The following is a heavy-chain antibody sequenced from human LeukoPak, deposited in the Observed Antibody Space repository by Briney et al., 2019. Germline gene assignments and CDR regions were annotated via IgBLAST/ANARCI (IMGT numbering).Heavy chain of an antibody. Sequence: SETLSLTCTVSGGSISSSSYYWGWIRQPPGKGLEWIGSIYYSGSTYYNPSLKSRVTISVDMSKNQFSLKLSSVTAADTAVYYCARHIQGWVKKGPEYWGQGTLVTVSS. J-gene: IGHJ4*02. CDR1: GGSISSSSYY. D-gene: IGHD1-26*01. CDR3: ARHIQGWVKKGPEY. CDR2: IYYSGST. V-gene: IGHV4-39*01.